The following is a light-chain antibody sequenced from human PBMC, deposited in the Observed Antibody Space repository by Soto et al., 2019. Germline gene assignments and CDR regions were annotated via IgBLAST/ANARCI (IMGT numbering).Light chain of an antibody. CDR2: EVS. CDR3: LQSTHLPPT. V-gene: IGKV2D-29*02. J-gene: IGKJ5*01. Sequence: DVVMTQTPLSLSVTPGHPSSISGNSXQSLRHIAGQNHLFWYLQKPGQSPHLLIYEVSNRFSGVPDRFSGGGSGTDYTLKISRVEAEDVGIYYCLQSTHLPPTFGQGTRLEI. CDR1: QSLRHIAGQNH.